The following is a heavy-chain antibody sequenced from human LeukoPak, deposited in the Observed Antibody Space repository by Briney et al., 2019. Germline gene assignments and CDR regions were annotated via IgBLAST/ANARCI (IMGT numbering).Heavy chain of an antibody. V-gene: IGHV4-39*01. CDR1: GGSISSSSYY. D-gene: IGHD2-2*01. CDR3: ARHRFAYLEPAANYFDY. CDR2: IYYSGST. Sequence: SETLSLTCTVSGGSISSSSYYWGWIRQPPGKGLEWIGSIYYSGSTYYNPSLKSRVTISVDTSKNQFSLKLSSVTAADTAVYYCARHRFAYLEPAANYFDYWGQGILVTVSS. J-gene: IGHJ4*02.